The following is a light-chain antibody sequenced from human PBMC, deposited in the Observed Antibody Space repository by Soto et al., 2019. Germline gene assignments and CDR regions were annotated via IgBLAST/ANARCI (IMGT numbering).Light chain of an antibody. CDR1: SSDVGGYNY. V-gene: IGLV2-11*01. CDR2: DVS. Sequence: QSALTQPRSVSGSPGRSVTISCTGTSSDVGGYNYVAWYQQQPGKAPKLMIYDVSKRPSGVPDRFSGSKSGNTASLTISGLQAEDEADYYCCSYAGSYVVFGGGTKLTVL. J-gene: IGLJ2*01. CDR3: CSYAGSYVV.